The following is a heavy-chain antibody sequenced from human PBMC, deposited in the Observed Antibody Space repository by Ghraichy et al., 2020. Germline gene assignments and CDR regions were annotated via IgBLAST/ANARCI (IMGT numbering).Heavy chain of an antibody. V-gene: IGHV4-39*01. CDR2: IYYSGST. D-gene: IGHD3-22*01. CDR3: ARHVRSSDDSGYPRLGAFDI. J-gene: IGHJ3*02. Sequence: SETLSLTCTVSGGSISSSSYYWGWIRQPPGKGLEWIGSIYYSGSTYYNPSLKSRVTISVDTSKNQFSLKLSSVTAADTAVYYCARHVRSSDDSGYPRLGAFDIWGQGTMVTVSS. CDR1: GGSISSSSYY.